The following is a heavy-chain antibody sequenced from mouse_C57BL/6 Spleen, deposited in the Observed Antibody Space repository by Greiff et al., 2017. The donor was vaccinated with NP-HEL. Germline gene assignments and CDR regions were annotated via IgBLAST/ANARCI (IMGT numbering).Heavy chain of an antibody. Sequence: VQLHQSGAELVKPGASVKLSCKASGYTFTEYTIHWVKQRSGQGLEWIGWFYPGSGSIKYNEKFKDKATLTADKSSSTVDRELSRLTSEDSAVYFCARHEGDYYGSSGGSWFAYWGQGTLVTVSA. CDR3: ARHEGDYYGSSGGSWFAY. CDR2: FYPGSGSI. V-gene: IGHV1-62-2*01. J-gene: IGHJ3*01. CDR1: GYTFTEYT. D-gene: IGHD1-1*01.